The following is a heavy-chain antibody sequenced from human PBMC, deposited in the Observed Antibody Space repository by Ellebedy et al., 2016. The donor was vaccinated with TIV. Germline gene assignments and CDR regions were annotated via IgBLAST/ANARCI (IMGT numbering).Heavy chain of an antibody. J-gene: IGHJ4*02. V-gene: IGHV3-23*01. CDR3: ARQREGYNFHYFDS. D-gene: IGHD5-24*01. Sequence: GGSLRLSXAAPGLTFSRTAMSWVRQAPGKGLEWVSVISGSGVTTDYADSVKGRFTISRDNSKNTLILQMNSLRAEDTAEYYCARQREGYNFHYFDSWGQGTLVTVSS. CDR1: GLTFSRTA. CDR2: ISGSGVTT.